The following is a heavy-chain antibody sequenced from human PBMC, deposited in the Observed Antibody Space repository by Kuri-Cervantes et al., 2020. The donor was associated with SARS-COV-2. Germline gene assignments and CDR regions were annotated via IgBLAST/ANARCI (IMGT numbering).Heavy chain of an antibody. Sequence: LSLTCAASGFTFSSYSMYWVRQAPGEGLEWVSSISSSSSYIYYADSVKGRFTISRDNAKNSLYLQMNSLRAEDTAVYYCARGGYSSSWYSDYWGQGTLVTVSS. V-gene: IGHV3-21*01. CDR1: GFTFSSYS. CDR2: ISSSSSYI. D-gene: IGHD6-13*01. J-gene: IGHJ4*02. CDR3: ARGGYSSSWYSDY.